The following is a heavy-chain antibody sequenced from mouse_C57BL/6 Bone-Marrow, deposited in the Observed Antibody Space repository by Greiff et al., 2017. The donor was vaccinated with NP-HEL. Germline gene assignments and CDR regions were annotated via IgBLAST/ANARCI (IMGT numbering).Heavy chain of an antibody. CDR1: GFNIKDDY. V-gene: IGHV14-4*01. D-gene: IGHD2-12*01. CDR2: IDPENGDT. Sequence: EVQLQQSGAELVRPGASVKLSCTASGFNIKDDYMHWVKQRPEQGLEWIGRIDPENGDTEYASKFQGKATITADTSSNTAYLQLSSLTSEDTAVYYCTILYSWDYWGQGTTLTVSS. J-gene: IGHJ2*01. CDR3: TILYSWDY.